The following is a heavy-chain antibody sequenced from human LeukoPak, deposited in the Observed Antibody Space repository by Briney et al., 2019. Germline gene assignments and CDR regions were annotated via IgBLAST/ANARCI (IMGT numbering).Heavy chain of an antibody. Sequence: ASVKVSCKVSGYTLTELSMHWVRQAPGKGLEWMGGFDPEDGETIYAQKFQGRVTMTEDTSTDTAYMELSSLRSEDTAVYYCATERPVVPAAPWLADAFDIWGQGTMVTVSS. CDR3: ATERPVVPAAPWLADAFDI. V-gene: IGHV1-24*01. CDR2: FDPEDGET. J-gene: IGHJ3*02. CDR1: GYTLTELS. D-gene: IGHD2-2*01.